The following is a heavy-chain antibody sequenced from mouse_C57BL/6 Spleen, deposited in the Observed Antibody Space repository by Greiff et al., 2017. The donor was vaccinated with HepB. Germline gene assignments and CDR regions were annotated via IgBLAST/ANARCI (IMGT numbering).Heavy chain of an antibody. J-gene: IGHJ2*01. CDR2: IYWDDDK. D-gene: IGHD4-1*01. CDR1: GFSLSTSGMG. V-gene: IGHV8-12*01. CDR3: ARRLTGTFFDY. Sequence: QVQLKVSGPGILQSSQTLSLTCSFSGFSLSTSGMGVSWIRQPSGKGLEWLAHIYWDDDKRYNPSLKSRLTISKDTSRNQVFLKITSVDTADTATYYCARRLTGTFFDYWGQGTTLTVSS.